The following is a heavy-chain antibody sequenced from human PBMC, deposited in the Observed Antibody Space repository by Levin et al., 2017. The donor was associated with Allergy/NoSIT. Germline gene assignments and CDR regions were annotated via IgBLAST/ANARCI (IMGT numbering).Heavy chain of an antibody. V-gene: IGHV4-59*08. D-gene: IGHD2-15*01. J-gene: IGHJ6*02. CDR3: ARRSCSGGTCYSGSHGMDG. CDR1: GDSISSNY. Sequence: SETLSLTCTVSGDSISSNYWSWIRQPPEKGLEWIGYIYYSGSTNYNPSLKSRVTISIDTSKNQFSLTLSSVTAADTAVYYCARRSCSGGTCYSGSHGMDGWGQGTTVTVSS. CDR2: IYYSGST.